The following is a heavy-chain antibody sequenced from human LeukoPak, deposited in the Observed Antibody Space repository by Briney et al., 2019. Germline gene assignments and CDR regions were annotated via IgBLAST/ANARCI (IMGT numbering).Heavy chain of an antibody. Sequence: PGGSLRLSCAASGFTFSSYAMSWVRQAPGKGLEWVSAISGSGGRTYYADSVKGRFTISRDNSKHTLYLQMNSLRAEDTGVYYCAKLGLFGELLPPDVWGKGTTVTVSS. D-gene: IGHD3-10*02. V-gene: IGHV3-23*01. CDR1: GFTFSSYA. CDR2: ISGSGGRT. J-gene: IGHJ6*04. CDR3: AKLGLFGELLPPDV.